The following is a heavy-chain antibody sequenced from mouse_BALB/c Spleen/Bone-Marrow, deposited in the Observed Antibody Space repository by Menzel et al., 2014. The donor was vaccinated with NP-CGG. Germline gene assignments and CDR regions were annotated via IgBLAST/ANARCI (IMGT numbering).Heavy chain of an antibody. V-gene: IGHV1S34*01. Sequence: LVKTGASVKISCKASGYSFTGYYMHWVPPSPGKSLEWIGSIRCYNGATSYNQKFKGKATFTVAPASSTAYMQFNSLTAEDSAVYYCARAHHTPAAYERGGAGTTVTLSS. J-gene: IGHJ1*01. CDR1: GYSFTGYY. CDR2: IRCYNGAT. D-gene: IGHD6-5*01. CDR3: ARAHHTPAAYER.